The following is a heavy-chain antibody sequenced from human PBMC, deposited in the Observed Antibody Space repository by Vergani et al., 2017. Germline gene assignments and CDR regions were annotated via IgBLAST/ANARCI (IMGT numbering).Heavy chain of an antibody. CDR1: GGSISSGSYY. CDR3: ARAHGYSYGYFDY. D-gene: IGHD5-18*01. Sequence: QVQLQESGPGLVKPSQTLSLTCTVSGGSISSGSYYWSWIRQPAGKGLEWIGYIYYSGSTNYNPSLKSRVTISVDTSKNQFSLKLSSVTAADTAVYYCARAHGYSYGYFDYWGQGTLVTVSS. V-gene: IGHV4-61*10. CDR2: IYYSGST. J-gene: IGHJ4*02.